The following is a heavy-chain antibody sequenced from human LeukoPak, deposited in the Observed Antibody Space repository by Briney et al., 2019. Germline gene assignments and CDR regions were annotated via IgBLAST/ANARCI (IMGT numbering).Heavy chain of an antibody. V-gene: IGHV3-30*18. Sequence: GGSLRLSCAASGFTFSNYGMHWVRQAPGKGLEWVAVISYDGSNKYYADSVKGRFTISRDNSKNTVNLQMNSLRAEDTAVYYCAKEYEAYCGGDCYSFFDYWGQGTLVTVSS. CDR1: GFTFSNYG. CDR2: ISYDGSNK. CDR3: AKEYEAYCGGDCYSFFDY. J-gene: IGHJ4*02. D-gene: IGHD2-21*02.